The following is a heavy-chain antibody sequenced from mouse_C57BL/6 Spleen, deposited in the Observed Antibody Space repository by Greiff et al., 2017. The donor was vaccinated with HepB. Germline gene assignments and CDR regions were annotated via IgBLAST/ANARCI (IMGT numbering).Heavy chain of an antibody. CDR1: GYNIKDIY. CDR2: TDPANGNT. V-gene: IGHV14-3*02. CDR3: SISTINA. J-gene: IGHJ2*01. Sequence: EVQLQQSGAELVKPAASLKLSCTASGYNIKDIYIHWVKQRPEKGLERIRRTDPANGNTKYDPKFQGKATITADTSSNTAYLQLSTLTSEDTAVEYCSISTINAWGQGTTLTVSS.